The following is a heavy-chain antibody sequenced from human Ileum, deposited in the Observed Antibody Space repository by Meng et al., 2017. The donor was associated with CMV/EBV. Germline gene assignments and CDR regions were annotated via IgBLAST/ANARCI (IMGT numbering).Heavy chain of an antibody. CDR1: GFSFSKLG. Sequence: GESLKISCAASGFSFSKLGMHWVRQAPGKGLDWLAFIRKDGSDKYYADSVKGRFTISRDNSKNTLYLQMNSLTAEDKAVYYCAKMLEVGATTNFDYWGQGTVVTVSS. V-gene: IGHV3-30*02. CDR3: AKMLEVGATTNFDY. CDR2: IRKDGSDK. J-gene: IGHJ4*02. D-gene: IGHD1-26*01.